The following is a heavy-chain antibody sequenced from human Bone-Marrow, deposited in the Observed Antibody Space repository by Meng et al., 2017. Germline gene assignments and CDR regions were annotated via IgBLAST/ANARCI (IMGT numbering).Heavy chain of an antibody. CDR1: GGSISRGGYS. J-gene: IGHJ4*02. D-gene: IGHD3-22*01. CDR3: ARGLRGYYDSSGSFDY. Sequence: QVQLQESGPGLVKPSQTLSLTCTDAGGSISRGGYSWSWIRQPPGEGLEWFGYIYDSGNTFYNPSLKSRVTISLDTSKNQFSLKLSSVTAADTAVYYCARGLRGYYDSSGSFDYWGQGTLVTVSS. V-gene: IGHV4-30-4*01. CDR2: IYDSGNT.